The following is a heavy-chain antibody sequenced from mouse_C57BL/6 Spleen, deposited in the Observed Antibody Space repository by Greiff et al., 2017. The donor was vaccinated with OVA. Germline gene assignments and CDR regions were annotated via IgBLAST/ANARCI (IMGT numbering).Heavy chain of an antibody. J-gene: IGHJ2*01. D-gene: IGHD6-5*01. V-gene: IGHV1-59*01. CDR3: ASLSSPIYYFGC. CDR1: GYTFTSYW. Sequence: QVQLQQPGAELVRPGTSVKLSCKASGYTFTSYWMHWVKQRPGQGLEWIGVIDPSDSYTNYNQKFKGKATLTVDTSSSTAYMQLSSLTSEDSAVYYCASLSSPIYYFGCWGKGTTLTVST. CDR2: IDPSDSYT.